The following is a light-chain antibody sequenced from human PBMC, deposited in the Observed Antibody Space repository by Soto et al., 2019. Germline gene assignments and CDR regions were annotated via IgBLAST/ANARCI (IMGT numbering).Light chain of an antibody. CDR3: QQTFSSPLT. CDR2: AAS. V-gene: IGKV1-39*01. J-gene: IGKJ4*01. CDR1: QSISIY. Sequence: DIQMTQSPSSLSASLGDRFTSTGMASQSISIYLNWYQLKAGKARDRLIFAASTLASGVPSRFSGSGSGTNFTITISGLQPEDFATYFCQQTFSSPLTVGGGTKVEIK.